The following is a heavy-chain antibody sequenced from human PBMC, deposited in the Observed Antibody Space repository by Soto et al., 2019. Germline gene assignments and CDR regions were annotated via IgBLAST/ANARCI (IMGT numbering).Heavy chain of an antibody. CDR1: GYNFPCYW. CDR3: ARQGAAAYTLPLIWFEP. D-gene: IGHD6-13*01. Sequence: EVQLVQSGAEVKKPGESLKIACKGSGYNFPCYWIARLRQRPGKGLELIGIIYPAHSDTRYSPSFQGQVTISADKSINTAYVQWSSLKASDTAMYYCARQGAAAYTLPLIWFEPWGPGTLVTVSA. J-gene: IGHJ5*02. V-gene: IGHV5-51*01. CDR2: IYPAHSDT.